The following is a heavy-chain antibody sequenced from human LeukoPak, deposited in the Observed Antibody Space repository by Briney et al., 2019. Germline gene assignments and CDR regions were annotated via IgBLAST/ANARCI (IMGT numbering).Heavy chain of an antibody. V-gene: IGHV3-33*01. J-gene: IGHJ4*02. CDR1: GFTFSNNG. Sequence: SGTSLRLSCAASGFTFSNNGMHWVRQAPDKGLEWLALIWFDGSNKYYADSVKGRFTISRDNSKKTLYLQMNSLRAEDTAVYYCGSSDTSAYYQSIDYWGQGTLVTVSS. CDR2: IWFDGSNK. CDR3: GSSDTSAYYQSIDY. D-gene: IGHD1-26*01.